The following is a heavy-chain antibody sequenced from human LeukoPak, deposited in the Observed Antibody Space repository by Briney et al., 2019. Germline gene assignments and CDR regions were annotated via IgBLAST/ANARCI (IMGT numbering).Heavy chain of an antibody. CDR2: ISYDGSNK. J-gene: IGHJ4*02. CDR1: GFTFSSYG. D-gene: IGHD1-26*01. Sequence: RSGGSLRLSCAASGFTFSSYGMHWVRQAPGKGLEWVAVISYDGSNKYYADSVKGRFTISRDNSKNALYLQMNSLRAEDTAVYYCAILRGELTGFDYWGQGTLVTVSS. CDR3: AILRGELTGFDY. V-gene: IGHV3-30*03.